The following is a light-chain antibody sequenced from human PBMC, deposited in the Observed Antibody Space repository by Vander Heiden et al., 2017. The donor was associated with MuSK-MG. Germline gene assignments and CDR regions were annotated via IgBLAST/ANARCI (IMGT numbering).Light chain of an antibody. CDR3: QRYDSSPNT. CDR1: QTRLHNSNSKNY. Sequence: DIVMTQSPESLAVSLGERATLNCKSSQTRLHNSNSKNYLAWYQQKAGQPPKLLIYWASIRESGVPDRFSGRGSATDFTLTISILHAEDVTVYYCQRYDSSPNTFGGGTKVEIK. J-gene: IGKJ4*01. CDR2: WAS. V-gene: IGKV4-1*01.